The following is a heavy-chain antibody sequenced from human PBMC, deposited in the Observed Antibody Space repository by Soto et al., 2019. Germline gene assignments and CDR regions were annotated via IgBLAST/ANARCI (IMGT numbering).Heavy chain of an antibody. D-gene: IGHD6-19*01. J-gene: IGHJ2*01. CDR1: GGSISSYY. Sequence: QVQLQESGPGLVKPSETLSLTCTVSGGSISSYYWSWIRQPPGKGLEWIGYIYYSGSTNSNPSLKRRVTISVDTYKNQFSLKLSSVTAADTAVYYCAREAGPRTYWYFDLWGRGTLVTVSS. CDR3: AREAGPRTYWYFDL. CDR2: IYYSGST. V-gene: IGHV4-59*01.